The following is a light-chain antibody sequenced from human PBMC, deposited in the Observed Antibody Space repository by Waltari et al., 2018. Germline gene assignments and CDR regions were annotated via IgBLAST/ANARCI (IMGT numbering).Light chain of an antibody. CDR3: SSYTSSSPYV. V-gene: IGLV2-14*01. CDR1: SSDVGGYNY. J-gene: IGLJ1*01. Sequence: QSALTQPASVSGSSGQSITISCTGTSSDVGGYNYVSWYQQHPGKAPKLMIYDVSKRPSGVSNRFSGSKSGNTASLTISGLQAEDEADYYCSSYTSSSPYVFGTGTKVTVL. CDR2: DVS.